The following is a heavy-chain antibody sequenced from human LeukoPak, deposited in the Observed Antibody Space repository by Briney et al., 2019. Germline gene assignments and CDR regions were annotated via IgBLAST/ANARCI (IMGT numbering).Heavy chain of an antibody. V-gene: IGHV3-30*18. Sequence: GGSLRLSCAASGFSFSPFGMNWVRQAPGKGLEWVAVISDDGSDIHYADSVKGRFTISRDNSHNTVYLQMNSVRAEDTAVYHCAKEPSSSWYLRFFEYWGQGTLVTVSS. CDR1: GFSFSPFG. J-gene: IGHJ4*02. CDR2: ISDDGSDI. CDR3: AKEPSSSWYLRFFEY. D-gene: IGHD3-22*01.